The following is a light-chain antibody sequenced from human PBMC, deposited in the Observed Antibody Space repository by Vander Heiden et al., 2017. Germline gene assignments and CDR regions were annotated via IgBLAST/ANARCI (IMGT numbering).Light chain of an antibody. Sequence: SVGDRVTITCRASQSISSYLNWYQQKPGKAPKLLIYAASSLQSGVPSRFSGSGSGTDFTLTISSLQPEDFATYYCQRSYSTLFTFGHGTREDMK. CDR1: QSISSY. V-gene: IGKV1-39*01. CDR3: QRSYSTLFT. J-gene: IGKJ3*01. CDR2: AAS.